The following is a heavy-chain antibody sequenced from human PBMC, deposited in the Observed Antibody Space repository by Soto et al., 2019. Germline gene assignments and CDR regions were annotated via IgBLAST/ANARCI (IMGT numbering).Heavy chain of an antibody. V-gene: IGHV4-34*01. CDR1: GVSFTGYY. D-gene: IGHD3-3*01. J-gene: IGHJ4*02. CDR3: ATSYYNFWSGYYLAYFDY. Sequence: ETLSLTCAVYGVSFTGYYWSWIRQPPGKGLEWIGEINHSGSTNYNPSVKSRVTISVDTYKKQFSLKLSSVTAADTAVYYCATSYYNFWSGYYLAYFDYWGQG. CDR2: INHSGST.